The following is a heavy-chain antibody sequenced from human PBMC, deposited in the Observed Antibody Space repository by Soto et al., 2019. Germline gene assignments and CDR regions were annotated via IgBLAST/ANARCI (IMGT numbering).Heavy chain of an antibody. Sequence: QVQLVESGGGVVQPGRSLRLACAASGFTLSSYGMHWVRQAPGKGLEWVAVIWYDGSNKYYADSVKGRFTISRDNSKNTLYRQMNSLRAEDTAVYYCARGNSDYYYYGMDVCGQGTTVTVSS. CDR1: GFTLSSYG. CDR2: IWYDGSNK. CDR3: ARGNSDYYYYGMDV. J-gene: IGHJ6*02. V-gene: IGHV3-33*01. D-gene: IGHD1-1*01.